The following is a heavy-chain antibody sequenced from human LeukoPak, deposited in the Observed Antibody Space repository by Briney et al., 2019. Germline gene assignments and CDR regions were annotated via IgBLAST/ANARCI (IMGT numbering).Heavy chain of an antibody. D-gene: IGHD5-12*01. Sequence: KASETLSLTCAVSGYSISSGYYWGWIRQPPGKGLEWIGSIYHSGSTYYNPSLKSRVTISVDTSKNQFSLKLSSVTAADTAVYYCARAYSGHVRFDYWGQGTLVTVSS. CDR2: IYHSGST. CDR1: GYSISSGYY. J-gene: IGHJ4*02. CDR3: ARAYSGHVRFDY. V-gene: IGHV4-38-2*01.